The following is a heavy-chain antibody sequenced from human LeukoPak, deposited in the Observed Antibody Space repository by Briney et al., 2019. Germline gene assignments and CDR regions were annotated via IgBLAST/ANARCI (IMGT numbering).Heavy chain of an antibody. CDR2: IYYSGST. Sequence: SETLSLTCTVSGGSISSYYWSWIRQPPGKGLEWIGYIYYSGSTNYNPSLKSRVTISVDTSKNQFSLKLSSVTAADTAVYYCARDRGYYYVSSGPVHYYYGMDVWGQGTTVTVSS. V-gene: IGHV4-59*01. CDR1: GGSISSYY. J-gene: IGHJ6*02. D-gene: IGHD3-22*01. CDR3: ARDRGYYYVSSGPVHYYYGMDV.